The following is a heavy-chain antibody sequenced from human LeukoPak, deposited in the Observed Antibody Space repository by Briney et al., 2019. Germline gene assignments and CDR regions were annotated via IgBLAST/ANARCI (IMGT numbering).Heavy chain of an antibody. Sequence: KPSETLSLTCTVPGGSISSYPWSWIRQPAGKGLEWIGRIYTSGSIDYKPSLRSRVTMSVDTSRNQFSLKLTSVTAADTAVYYCVSESKTYDGSGYYHDYWGQGTLVTVSS. V-gene: IGHV4-4*07. CDR3: VSESKTYDGSGYYHDY. J-gene: IGHJ4*02. D-gene: IGHD3-22*01. CDR1: GGSISSYP. CDR2: IYTSGSI.